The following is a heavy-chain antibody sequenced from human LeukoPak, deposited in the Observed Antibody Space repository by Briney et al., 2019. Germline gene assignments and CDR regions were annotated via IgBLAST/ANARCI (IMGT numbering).Heavy chain of an antibody. CDR3: ARDPHPDAFDI. CDR2: ISSSSYI. Sequence: PGGSLRLSCAASGFTFSSYSMNWVRQTPGKGLEWVSSISSSSYIYYADSVKGRFTISRDNAKNSLYLQMNSLRAEDTAVYYCARDPHPDAFDIWGQGTMVTVSS. J-gene: IGHJ3*02. CDR1: GFTFSSYS. V-gene: IGHV3-21*01.